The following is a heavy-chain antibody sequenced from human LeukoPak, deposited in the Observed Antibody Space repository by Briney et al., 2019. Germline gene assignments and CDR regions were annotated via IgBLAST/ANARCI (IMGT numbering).Heavy chain of an antibody. CDR3: ARDILPTIAAAVI. D-gene: IGHD6-13*01. V-gene: IGHV6-1*01. Sequence: SQTLSLTCAISGDSVSSNNVAWNWIRQSPSGGLEWLGRTYYRSKWSSDYAVSVKSRISINSDTSKNQFSLQLNSVTPDDTAVYYCARDILPTIAAAVIWGQGTMVTVSS. J-gene: IGHJ3*02. CDR1: GDSVSSNNVA. CDR2: TYYRSKWSS.